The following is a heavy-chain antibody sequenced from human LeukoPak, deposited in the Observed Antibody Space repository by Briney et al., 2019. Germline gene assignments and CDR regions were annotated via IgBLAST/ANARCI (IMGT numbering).Heavy chain of an antibody. J-gene: IGHJ4*02. D-gene: IGHD3-22*01. V-gene: IGHV3-21*01. CDR2: ISSSSSYI. Sequence: GGSLRLSCATSGFTFSSYGMNWVRQAPGKGLEWVSCISSSSSYIYYTDSVKGRFTISRDNAKNSLTLQMNSLRAEDTAVYYCARDLKYYDSSGFDYWGQGTLVTVSS. CDR3: ARDLKYYDSSGFDY. CDR1: GFTFSSYG.